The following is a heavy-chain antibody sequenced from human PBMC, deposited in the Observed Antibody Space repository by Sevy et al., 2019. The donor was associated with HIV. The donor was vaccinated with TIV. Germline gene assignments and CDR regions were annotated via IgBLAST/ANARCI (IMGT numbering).Heavy chain of an antibody. CDR3: ARDTGGIGMDV. J-gene: IGHJ6*02. CDR2: IKQDGSDK. Sequence: GGSLRLSCAASGFTFSSNWMSWVRQAPGKGLEWVANIKQDGSDKYYVDSVKGRFTISRDNAKNSLSLQMNCLRDEDTAVYYCARDTGGIGMDVWGQGTTVTVSS. V-gene: IGHV3-7*01. D-gene: IGHD6-13*01. CDR1: GFTFSSNW.